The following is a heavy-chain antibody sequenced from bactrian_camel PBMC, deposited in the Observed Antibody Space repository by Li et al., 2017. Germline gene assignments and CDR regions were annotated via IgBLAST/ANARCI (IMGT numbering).Heavy chain of an antibody. CDR2: VESDDCT. Sequence: HVQLVESGGGSVEPGESLSVSCAASGYTYSWNYMAWFRQAPEKAREGVAAVESDDCTVYAESAKGRFTVSKDNDGHIFYLQMNDLKPDDTGVYYCTADRGLCGLDDGRWRRTYYAHWGQGTQVTVS. J-gene: IGHJ4*01. CDR1: GYTYSWNY. CDR3: TADRGLCGLDDGRWRRTYYAH. D-gene: IGHD5*01. V-gene: IGHV3S53*01.